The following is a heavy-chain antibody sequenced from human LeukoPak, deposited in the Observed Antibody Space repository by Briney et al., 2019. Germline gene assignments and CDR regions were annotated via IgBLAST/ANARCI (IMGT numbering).Heavy chain of an antibody. CDR2: IYYSGST. D-gene: IGHD3-22*01. J-gene: IGHJ6*02. CDR3: ARNGPQFYYDSMNYYYYGMDV. V-gene: IGHV4-61*05. Sequence: KPSETLSLTRTVSGGSISSSSYYWSWIRQPPGKGLEWIGYIYYSGSTNYNPSLKSRVTISVDTSKTQFSLKLSSVTAADTAVYYCARNGPQFYYDSMNYYYYGMDVWGQGTTVTVSS. CDR1: GGSISSSSYY.